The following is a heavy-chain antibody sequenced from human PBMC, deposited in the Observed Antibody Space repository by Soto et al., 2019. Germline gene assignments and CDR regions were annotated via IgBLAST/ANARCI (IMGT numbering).Heavy chain of an antibody. Sequence: GASVKVSCKASGYTFTSYYMHWVRQAPGQGLEWMGIINPSGGSTSYAQKFQGRVTMTRDTSTSTVYMELSSLRSEDTAVYYCARGTYDFWSGYYTPSFDYWGQGTLVTVSS. CDR1: GYTFTSYY. D-gene: IGHD3-3*01. J-gene: IGHJ4*02. CDR2: INPSGGST. CDR3: ARGTYDFWSGYYTPSFDY. V-gene: IGHV1-46*03.